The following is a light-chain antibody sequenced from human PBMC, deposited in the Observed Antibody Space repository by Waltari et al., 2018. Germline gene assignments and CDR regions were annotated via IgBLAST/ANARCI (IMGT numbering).Light chain of an antibody. V-gene: IGLV3-19*01. Sequence: TQDPAVSVAMGQTVRITCQGDSLRSYYASWYQQRPGQAPILVMYDKSSRPPGVPDRFSGSSSDDTASLTITGAQAEDEAYYYCHSRDASGSGGAFGGGTKLTVL. CDR3: HSRDASGSGGA. J-gene: IGLJ2*01. CDR2: DKS. CDR1: SLRSYY.